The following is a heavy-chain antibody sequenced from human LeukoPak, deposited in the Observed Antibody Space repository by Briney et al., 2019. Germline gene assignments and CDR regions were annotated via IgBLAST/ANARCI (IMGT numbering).Heavy chain of an antibody. J-gene: IGHJ4*02. Sequence: GGFLRLSCAASGFTFSSYAMSWVRQAPGKGLEWVSAISGSGGSTYYADSVKGRFTISRDNSKNTLYLQMNSLRAEDTAVYYCAKKNYYDSSGYYVFDYWGQGTLVTVSS. CDR3: AKKNYYDSSGYYVFDY. CDR2: ISGSGGST. D-gene: IGHD3-22*01. V-gene: IGHV3-23*01. CDR1: GFTFSSYA.